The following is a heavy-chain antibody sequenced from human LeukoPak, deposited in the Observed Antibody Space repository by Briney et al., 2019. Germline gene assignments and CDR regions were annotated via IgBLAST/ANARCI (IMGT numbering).Heavy chain of an antibody. CDR2: IYSGGST. CDR3: AAGYSSGPYYFDY. D-gene: IGHD6-19*01. Sequence: GGSLRLSRAASGFTVSSNYMSWVRQPPAKGLEWVSVIYSGGSTYYAHSVKGRFTISRDNSKNTLYLQMNSLRAEDTAVYYCAAGYSSGPYYFDYWGQGTLVTVSS. CDR1: GFTVSSNY. V-gene: IGHV3-66*01. J-gene: IGHJ4*02.